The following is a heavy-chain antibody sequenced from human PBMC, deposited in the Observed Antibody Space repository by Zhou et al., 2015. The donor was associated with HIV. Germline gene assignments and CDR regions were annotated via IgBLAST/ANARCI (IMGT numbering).Heavy chain of an antibody. CDR1: GGTFSSYT. V-gene: IGHV1-69*02. D-gene: IGHD3-22*01. CDR2: IIPILGIA. J-gene: IGHJ1*01. Sequence: QVQLVQSGAEVKKPGSSVKVSCKASGGTFSSYTISWVRQAPGQGLEWMGRIIPILGIANYAQKFQGRVTITADKSTSTAYMELSSLRSEDTAVYYCAEYYYDSSGYYSEYFQHWGQGTLVTVSS. CDR3: AEYYYDSSGYYSEYFQH.